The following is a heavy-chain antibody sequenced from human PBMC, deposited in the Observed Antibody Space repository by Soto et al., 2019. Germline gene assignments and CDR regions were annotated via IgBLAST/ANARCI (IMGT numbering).Heavy chain of an antibody. Sequence: PSQTLSLTCAISGDRVSSNSASWKWIRQSPWRGLEWLGRTYYRSKWYNDYAVSVKSRITINPDTSKNQFSLQLNSVTPEDTAVYYCARDIFVDIVATILGSIEYYYYYGMDVWGQGTTVTVSS. D-gene: IGHD5-12*01. CDR1: GDRVSSNSAS. V-gene: IGHV6-1*01. J-gene: IGHJ6*02. CDR2: TYYRSKWYN. CDR3: ARDIFVDIVATILGSIEYYYYYGMDV.